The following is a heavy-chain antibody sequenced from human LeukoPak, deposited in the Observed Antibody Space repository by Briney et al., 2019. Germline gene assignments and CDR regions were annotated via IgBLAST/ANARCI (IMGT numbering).Heavy chain of an antibody. CDR3: AKGAAGGKVDWCDP. J-gene: IGHJ5*02. CDR2: ITGYGAT. CDR1: GFTFSNFA. D-gene: IGHD6-13*01. V-gene: IGHV3-23*01. Sequence: PGGSLRLSCAASGFTFSNFAMMWVRQAAGTWLQCVSTITGYGATFYADSVRGRFTIFRDTSMNTLFLQMKSLGAEDTAVYYCAKGAAGGKVDWCDPWGEGNL.